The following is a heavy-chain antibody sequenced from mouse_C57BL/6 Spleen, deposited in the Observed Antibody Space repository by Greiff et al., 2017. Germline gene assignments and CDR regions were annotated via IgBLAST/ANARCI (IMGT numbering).Heavy chain of an antibody. D-gene: IGHD1-1*01. CDR2: INYDGSST. J-gene: IGHJ1*03. Sequence: EVQLLESEGGLVQPGSSMKLSCTASGFTFSDYYMAWVRQVPEKGLEWVANINYDGSSTYYLDYLKSRFIISRDNAKNILYLQMSSLKSEDTATYYCARELTTVVATDLYFDVWGTGTTVTVAS. CDR3: ARELTTVVATDLYFDV. V-gene: IGHV5-16*01. CDR1: GFTFSDYY.